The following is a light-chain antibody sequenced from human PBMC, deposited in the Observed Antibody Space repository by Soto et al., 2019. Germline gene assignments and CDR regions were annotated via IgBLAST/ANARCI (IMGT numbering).Light chain of an antibody. CDR2: DVS. J-gene: IGLJ2*01. CDR1: SSDVGGYNY. V-gene: IGLV2-14*01. Sequence: QSALTQPASVSGSPGQSITISCTGTSSDVGGYNYVSWYQQHPGKAPKLMIYDVSNRPSGVSNRFSGSKSGNTASLTISGLQAEDKADYYCSSYTSSSTLFGGGTQLTVL. CDR3: SSYTSSSTL.